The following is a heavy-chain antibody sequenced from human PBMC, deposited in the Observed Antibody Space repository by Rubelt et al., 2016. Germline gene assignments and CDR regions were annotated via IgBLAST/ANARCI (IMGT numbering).Heavy chain of an antibody. CDR1: GGSISSSSYY. V-gene: IGHV4-39*01. CDR2: IYYSGST. J-gene: IGHJ3*02. D-gene: IGHD5-18*01. CDR3: ARRGYSYGSSFDI. Sequence: QLQLQESGPGLVKPSETLSLTCTVSGGSISSSSYYWGWIRQPPGKGLEWIGNIYYSGSTYYNPSLRSGVTISVETSKNQFSLKLGFVTAADTAVYYCARRGYSYGSSFDIWGQGTMVTVSS.